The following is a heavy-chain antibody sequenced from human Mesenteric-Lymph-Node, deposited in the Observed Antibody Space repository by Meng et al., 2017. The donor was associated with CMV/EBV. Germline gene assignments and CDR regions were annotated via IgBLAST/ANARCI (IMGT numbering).Heavy chain of an antibody. J-gene: IGHJ4*02. CDR2: IHPKTGGR. Sequence: QVQLVQSGAEVKKPGASVRVSCKASGYTFIDYYINWVRQAPGQGHDWMGRIHPKTGGRSYAQNFQGRVTMTRDTSISTAYMEVNRLNSDDTAMYYCARDRDTDWYSPFDYWGPGTLVTVSS. D-gene: IGHD3-9*01. CDR3: ARDRDTDWYSPFDY. CDR1: GYTFIDYY. V-gene: IGHV1-2*06.